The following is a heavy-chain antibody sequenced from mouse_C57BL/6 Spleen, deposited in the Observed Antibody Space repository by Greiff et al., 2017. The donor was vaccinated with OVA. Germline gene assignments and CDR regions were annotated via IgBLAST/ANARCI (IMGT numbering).Heavy chain of an antibody. V-gene: IGHV3-6*01. CDR1: GYSITSGYY. Sequence: EVQRVESGPGLVKPSQSLSLTCSVTGYSITSGYYWNWIRQFPGNKLEWMGYISYDGSNNYNPSLKNRISITRDTSKNQFFLKLNSVTTEDTATYYCARGSQAWFAYWGQGTLVTVSA. D-gene: IGHD1-1*01. J-gene: IGHJ3*01. CDR3: ARGSQAWFAY. CDR2: ISYDGSN.